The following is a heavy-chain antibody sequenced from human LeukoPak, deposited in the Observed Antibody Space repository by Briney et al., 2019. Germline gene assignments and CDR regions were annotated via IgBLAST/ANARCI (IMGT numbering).Heavy chain of an antibody. V-gene: IGHV3-23*01. CDR2: IRGGGGSA. J-gene: IGHJ3*02. Sequence: GGSLRLSCTASGFIFSAYAMMWVRQAPGKGPEWVSAIRGGGGSAFYADSVKGRFTISRDNSKYTLFLQMNSLRAEDTAVYYCARDPNGDYIGAFDMWGPGTMVTVSS. CDR1: GFIFSAYA. CDR3: ARDPNGDYIGAFDM. D-gene: IGHD4-17*01.